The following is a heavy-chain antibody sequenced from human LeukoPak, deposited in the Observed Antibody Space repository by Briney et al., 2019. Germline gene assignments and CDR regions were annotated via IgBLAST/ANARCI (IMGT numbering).Heavy chain of an antibody. V-gene: IGHV4-34*01. CDR1: GGSFSGYY. CDR2: INHSGST. D-gene: IGHD3-3*01. CDR3: ARGVADFWSGYRASYFDY. J-gene: IGHJ4*02. Sequence: SETLSLTCAVYGGSFSGYYWSWIRQPPGKGLEWLGEINHSGSTNYYPSLKSRVTTSVDTSKNQFSLKLSSVTAADTAVYYCARGVADFWSGYRASYFDYWGQGTLVTVSS.